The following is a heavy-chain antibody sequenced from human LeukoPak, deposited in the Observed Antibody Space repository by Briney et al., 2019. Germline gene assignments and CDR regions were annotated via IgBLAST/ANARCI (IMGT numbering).Heavy chain of an antibody. D-gene: IGHD2-15*01. CDR1: GGTFSSYA. CDR2: IIPIFGTA. V-gene: IGHV1-69*13. CDR3: ARVGEAPDIGGYYFDY. J-gene: IGHJ4*02. Sequence: SVKVSCKASGGTFSSYAISWVRQAPGQGLEWMGGIIPIFGTANYAQKFQGRATITADESTSTAYMELSSLRSEDTAVYYCARVGEAPDIGGYYFDYWGQGTLSPSPQ.